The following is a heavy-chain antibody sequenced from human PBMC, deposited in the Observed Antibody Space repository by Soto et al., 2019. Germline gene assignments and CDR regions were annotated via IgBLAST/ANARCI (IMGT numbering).Heavy chain of an antibody. Sequence: QVRLVQSGTEVKKPGASVMVSCKASGYTFANYAIHWVREAPGQDFEWMGWINAGNGNTRNSQKFQGRVTFTRDTSATTAHMEVDSLRFEDTAVYYCARDLSGCGLTNGHFGVDVWGQGTTVIVSS. J-gene: IGHJ6*02. CDR1: GYTFANYA. D-gene: IGHD2-21*01. CDR2: INAGNGNT. V-gene: IGHV1-3*01. CDR3: ARDLSGCGLTNGHFGVDV.